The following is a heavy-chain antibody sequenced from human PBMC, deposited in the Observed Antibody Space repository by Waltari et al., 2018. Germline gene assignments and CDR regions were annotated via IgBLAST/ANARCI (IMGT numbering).Heavy chain of an antibody. Sequence: EVQLVESGGGLVQPGGSLRLSGAASGFPLSNYWMSWVRQAPGKGLEWVANIMTDGREEYYVDSVRGRFTISRDNAKNSLYLQMNSLRPEDTAVYYCVRDQWFAFDIWGQGTMVTVSS. CDR2: IMTDGREE. J-gene: IGHJ3*02. D-gene: IGHD3-22*01. CDR1: GFPLSNYW. V-gene: IGHV3-7*01. CDR3: VRDQWFAFDI.